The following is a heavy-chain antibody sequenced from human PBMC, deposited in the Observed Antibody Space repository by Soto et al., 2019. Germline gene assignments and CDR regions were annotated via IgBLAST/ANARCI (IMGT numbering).Heavy chain of an antibody. CDR3: ASTATANYYYGMDV. J-gene: IGHJ6*02. V-gene: IGHV1-8*01. D-gene: IGHD5-18*01. CDR1: RYTFTSYD. CDR2: MNPNSGNT. Sequence: ASVKVSCKASRYTFTSYDINWVRQATGQGLEWMGWMNPNSGNTGYAQKFQGRVTMTRNTSISTTYMELSSLRSEDTAVYHCASTATANYYYGMDVWGQGTTVTV.